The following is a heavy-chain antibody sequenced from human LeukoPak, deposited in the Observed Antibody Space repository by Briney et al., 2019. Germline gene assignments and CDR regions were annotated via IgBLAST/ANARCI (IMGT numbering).Heavy chain of an antibody. CDR3: ARDRTRYCSGGSCYSSYGMDV. D-gene: IGHD2-15*01. V-gene: IGHV3-21*01. CDR2: ISSSGSYT. CDR1: GFTFNSYN. Sequence: PGGSLRLSCAASGFTFNSYNMNWVRQAPGKGLEWVSSISSSGSYTYYADSVKGRFTISRDNAKNSLYLQMNSLRAEDTAVYYCARDRTRYCSGGSCYSSYGMDVWGQGTTVTVSS. J-gene: IGHJ6*02.